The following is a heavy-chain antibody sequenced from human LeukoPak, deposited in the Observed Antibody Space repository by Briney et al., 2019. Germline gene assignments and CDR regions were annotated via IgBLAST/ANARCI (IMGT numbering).Heavy chain of an antibody. CDR1: GFTFSRYW. CDR3: ARDTGDYDFWSGYSYYMDV. CDR2: IKQDGSEK. D-gene: IGHD3-3*01. Sequence: GGSLRLSCAASGFTFSRYWMSWVRQAPGKGLEWVANIKQDGSEKYYVDSVKGRFTISRDNAKNSLYLQMNSLRAEDTAVYYCARDTGDYDFWSGYSYYMDVWGKGTTVTVSS. J-gene: IGHJ6*03. V-gene: IGHV3-7*01.